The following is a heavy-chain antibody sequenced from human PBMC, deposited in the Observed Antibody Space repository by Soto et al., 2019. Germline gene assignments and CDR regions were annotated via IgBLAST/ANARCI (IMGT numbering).Heavy chain of an antibody. J-gene: IGHJ4*02. CDR1: GFTFSRYG. CDR3: ARDREQWLVGYYFDY. V-gene: IGHV3-33*01. D-gene: IGHD6-19*01. Sequence: QPGGSLRLSCAASGFTFSRYGMHWVRQAPGRGLEWVAVIWYDGSNIYYADSVKGRFTISRDNSKDTLDLQMNSLRAEDMAVYYCARDREQWLVGYYFDYWGQGTLVTVSS. CDR2: IWYDGSNI.